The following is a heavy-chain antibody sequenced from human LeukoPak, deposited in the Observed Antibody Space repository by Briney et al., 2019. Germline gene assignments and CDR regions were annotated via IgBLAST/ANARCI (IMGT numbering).Heavy chain of an antibody. V-gene: IGHV1-2*02. CDR1: GYTLSAYY. Sequence: VASVKVSCQASGYTLSAYYMNWVRQAPGQGLEWMGWINPDSGVTKYAQRFQGRVTMTRDTSISTVYMELSGLTPDDMAVFYCARGETLLHYCGQGTLVTVSS. D-gene: IGHD2/OR15-2a*01. CDR3: ARGETLLHY. J-gene: IGHJ4*02. CDR2: INPDSGVT.